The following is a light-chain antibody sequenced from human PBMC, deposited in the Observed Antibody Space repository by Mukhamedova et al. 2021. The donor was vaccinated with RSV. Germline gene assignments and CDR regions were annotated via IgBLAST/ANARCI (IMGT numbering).Light chain of an antibody. Sequence: GKAPKLLIYKVSDLESGVPSRFSGRGSETEFTLTISSLQPEDSANYYCQQYSVYPWAFGQGTKVEIK. V-gene: IGKV1-5*03. CDR3: QQYSVYPWA. CDR2: KVS. J-gene: IGKJ1*01.